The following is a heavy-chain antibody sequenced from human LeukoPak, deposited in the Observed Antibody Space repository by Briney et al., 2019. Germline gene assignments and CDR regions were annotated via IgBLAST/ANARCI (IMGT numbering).Heavy chain of an antibody. V-gene: IGHV2-70*11. D-gene: IGHD4-23*01. Sequence: SGPALVKPTQTLTLTCTFSGFSLSTSGMCVSWIHQPPGKALEWLVRIDWDDDKYYSTSLKTRLTISKDTSKNQVVLTMTNMDPLDTATYYCARIRRTTVVTAGAFDIWGQGTMVTVSS. CDR1: GFSLSTSGMC. J-gene: IGHJ3*02. CDR3: ARIRRTTVVTAGAFDI. CDR2: IDWDDDK.